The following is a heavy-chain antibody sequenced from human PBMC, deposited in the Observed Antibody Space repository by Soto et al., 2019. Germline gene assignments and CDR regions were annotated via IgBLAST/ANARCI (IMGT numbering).Heavy chain of an antibody. D-gene: IGHD3-10*01. CDR2: ISGSGAAR. CDR1: GFTFSDYG. Sequence: GGSLRLSCAASGFTFSDYGMNWVRQAPGKGLEWVSGISGSGAARHYADSVKGRFTISRDNSKNTQYLQMSSLRAEDTAMYYCARDTFRGVTHYWGQGTLVTVSS. V-gene: IGHV3-23*01. CDR3: ARDTFRGVTHY. J-gene: IGHJ4*02.